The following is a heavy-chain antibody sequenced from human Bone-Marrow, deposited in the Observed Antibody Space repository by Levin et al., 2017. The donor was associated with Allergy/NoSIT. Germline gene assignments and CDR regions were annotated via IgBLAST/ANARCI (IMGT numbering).Heavy chain of an antibody. Sequence: SETLSLTFPFSFFSLLLLLSSFFFLLPPPGKGLEWIGSIYYSGSTYYNPSLKSRVTISVDTSKNQFSLKLSSVTAADTAVYYCAKVLDGYYGSGSYDYWGQGTLVTVSS. V-gene: IGHV4-39*01. D-gene: IGHD3-10*01. CDR2: IYYSGST. CDR3: AKVLDGYYGSGSYDY. J-gene: IGHJ4*02. CDR1: FFSLLLLLSS.